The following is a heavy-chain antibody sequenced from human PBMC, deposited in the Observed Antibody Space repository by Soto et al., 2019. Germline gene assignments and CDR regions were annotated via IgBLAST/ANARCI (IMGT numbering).Heavy chain of an antibody. CDR2: INPNSGGT. J-gene: IGHJ4*02. V-gene: IGHV1-2*04. CDR1: GYTFTGYY. Sequence: ASVKVSCKASGYTFTGYYMHWVRQAPGQGLEWMGWINPNSGGTNYAQKFQGWVTMTRDTSISTAYMELSSLKTEDTAVYYCTHLLSLAHPYSYLWGQGTQVTVSS. CDR3: THLLSLAHPYSYL. D-gene: IGHD2-21*01.